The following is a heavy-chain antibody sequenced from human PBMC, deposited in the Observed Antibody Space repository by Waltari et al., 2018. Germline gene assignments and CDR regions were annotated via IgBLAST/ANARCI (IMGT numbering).Heavy chain of an antibody. CDR1: GGSISGYY. Sequence: QVLLQESGPGLVKPSETLSLTCTVSGGSISGYYWNWIRQPQVKGLEWIWRIYTSGSTNYNPSLKSRVTISINTSNNQFSLKLSSVTAADTAVYYCARDHYCSGGACYPGGSAFDIWGQGTMVTVSS. CDR2: IYTSGST. J-gene: IGHJ3*02. V-gene: IGHV4-4*07. D-gene: IGHD2-15*01. CDR3: ARDHYCSGGACYPGGSAFDI.